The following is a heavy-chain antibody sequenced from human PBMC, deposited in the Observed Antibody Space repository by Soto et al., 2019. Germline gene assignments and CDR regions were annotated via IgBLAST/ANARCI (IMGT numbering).Heavy chain of an antibody. D-gene: IGHD3-16*01. V-gene: IGHV3-30*18. J-gene: IGHJ6*02. Sequence: QVQLVESGGGVVQPGRSLRLSCAASGFTFSSYGMHWVRQAPGKGLEWVAVISYDGSNKYYADSVKGRFTISRDSSKNTLYLQMNSLRAEDTAVYYCAKVRRGYYYGMDVWGQGTTVTVSS. CDR2: ISYDGSNK. CDR3: AKVRRGYYYGMDV. CDR1: GFTFSSYG.